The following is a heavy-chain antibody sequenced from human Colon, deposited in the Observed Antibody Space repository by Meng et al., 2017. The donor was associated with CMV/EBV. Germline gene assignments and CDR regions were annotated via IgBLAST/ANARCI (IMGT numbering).Heavy chain of an antibody. J-gene: IGHJ6*02. CDR3: AKDHYAGPSGVYFFNYGLDV. D-gene: IGHD2-2*01. Sequence: GGPLRPSCAASGFPSMSYALSWVRQSPGKGLEWFSAFSGSANDTHYADSVKGRFTISRDNSRDTVYLKMNSLRPDHTAIYYCAKDHYAGPSGVYFFNYGLDVWGQGTTVTVSS. CDR1: GFPSMSYA. CDR2: FSGSANDT. V-gene: IGHV3-23*01.